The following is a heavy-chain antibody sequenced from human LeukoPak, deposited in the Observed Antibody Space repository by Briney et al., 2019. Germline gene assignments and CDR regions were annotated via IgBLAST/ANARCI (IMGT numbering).Heavy chain of an antibody. D-gene: IGHD3-9*01. V-gene: IGHV3-11*06. Sequence: GGSLRLSCAASGFRVSGYDLNWIRQAPGKGLEWIAYISISSRNIHYADSVRGRFTISRDNANNSLYLQLSSLRVEDTAVYYCAREYYGVIFSHYLDVWGKGTTVTVSS. CDR2: ISISSRNI. CDR3: AREYYGVIFSHYLDV. CDR1: GFRVSGYD. J-gene: IGHJ6*04.